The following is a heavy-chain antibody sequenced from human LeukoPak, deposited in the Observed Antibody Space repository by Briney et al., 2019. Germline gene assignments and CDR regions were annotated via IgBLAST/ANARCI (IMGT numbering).Heavy chain of an antibody. D-gene: IGHD3-22*01. CDR2: INSEGTTA. CDR1: GFTFDDYW. V-gene: IGHV3-74*01. J-gene: IGHJ4*02. Sequence: GESLRLSCVASGFTFDDYWMHWVRQAPGKGLEWLSRINSEGTTATYADSVRGRFTISRDNVKNTLYLRLNSLRTEDTALYYCARDMDEYDSSGYSDTLDYWGQGTPVTVSS. CDR3: ARDMDEYDSSGYSDTLDY.